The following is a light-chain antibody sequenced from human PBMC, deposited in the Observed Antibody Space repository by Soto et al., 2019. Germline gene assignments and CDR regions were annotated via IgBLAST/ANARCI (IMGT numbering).Light chain of an antibody. CDR1: QSVSNN. Sequence: EIVMSQSPATLSVSPGERATLSCRASQSVSNNLAWYQQKPVQAPRLLVYGASTRATGIPARFSGSGSGTEFSLTISRLQSEDFAVYYCQQYNNLPSITFGQGRLLEIK. V-gene: IGKV3-15*01. J-gene: IGKJ5*01. CDR3: QQYNNLPSIT. CDR2: GAS.